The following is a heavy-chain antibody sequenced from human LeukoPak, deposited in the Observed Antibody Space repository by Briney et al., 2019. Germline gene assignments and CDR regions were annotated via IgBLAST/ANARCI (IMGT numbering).Heavy chain of an antibody. CDR3: AKVRGAAASDY. V-gene: IGHV3-74*01. J-gene: IGHJ4*02. CDR1: GFTFNSYW. CDR2: IYTNGSSA. Sequence: GGSLRLSCAASGFTFNSYWMHWVRQAPGEGLVWLSRIYTNGSSANYADSVKGRFTISRDNSKNTLYLQMNSLRAEDTAVYYCAKVRGAAASDYWGQGTLVTVSS. D-gene: IGHD3-10*01.